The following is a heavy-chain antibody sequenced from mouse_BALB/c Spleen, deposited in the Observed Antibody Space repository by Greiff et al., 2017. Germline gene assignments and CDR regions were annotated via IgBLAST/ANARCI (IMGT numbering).Heavy chain of an antibody. CDR3: ARGDDYGGAMDY. D-gene: IGHD2-4*01. Sequence: QVQLKQSGAELARPGASVKMSCKASGYTFTSYTMHWVKQRPGQGLEWIGYINPSSGYTNYNQKFKDKATLTADKSSSTAYMQLSSLTSEDSAVYYCARGDDYGGAMDYWGQGTSVTVSS. CDR1: GYTFTSYT. J-gene: IGHJ4*01. CDR2: INPSSGYT. V-gene: IGHV1-4*01.